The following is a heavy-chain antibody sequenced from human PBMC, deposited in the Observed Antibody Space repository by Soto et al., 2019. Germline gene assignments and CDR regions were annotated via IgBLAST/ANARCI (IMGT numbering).Heavy chain of an antibody. CDR1: GCTFISYA. D-gene: IGHD3-10*01. V-gene: IGHV1-69*10. Sequence: ASVKVSCKASGCTFISYAISWVRQAPGQGLEWMGGIIPILGIANYAQKFQGRVTITANKSTSTAYMELSSLRSEDAAVYYCGGTWFGELRQDFDYWGQGTLVTVSS. J-gene: IGHJ4*02. CDR3: GGTWFGELRQDFDY. CDR2: IIPILGIA.